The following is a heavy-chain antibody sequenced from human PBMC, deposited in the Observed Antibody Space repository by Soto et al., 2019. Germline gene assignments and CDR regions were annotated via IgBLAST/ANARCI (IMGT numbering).Heavy chain of an antibody. CDR1: GPSISSSKHW. V-gene: IGHV4-4*02. J-gene: IGHJ6*02. CDR2: IYHPGVF. CDR3: ARVVYCTTDNCWDDFYYYNLDV. Sequence: SATLSLTCVLPGPSISSSKHWCTSGRQPRGRGPAWTGEIYHPGVFNYLSSLSGRITLSVDQPKNQFSLKLSSVTDADTATYYCARVVYCTTDNCWDDFYYYNLDVWGQGTTVT. D-gene: IGHD2-8*01.